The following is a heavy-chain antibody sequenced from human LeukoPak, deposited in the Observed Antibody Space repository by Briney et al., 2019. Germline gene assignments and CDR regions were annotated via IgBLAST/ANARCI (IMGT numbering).Heavy chain of an antibody. V-gene: IGHV3-74*01. D-gene: IGHD3-16*01. CDR1: GFTFSSYA. J-gene: IGHJ4*02. CDR2: INSDGSST. CDR3: ASGQGEFYY. Sequence: GGSLRLSCAASGFTFSSYAMSWVRQAPGKGLVWVSRINSDGSSTSYADSEKGRFTISRDNAKNTLYLQMNSLRAEDTAVYYCASGQGEFYYWGQGTLVTVSS.